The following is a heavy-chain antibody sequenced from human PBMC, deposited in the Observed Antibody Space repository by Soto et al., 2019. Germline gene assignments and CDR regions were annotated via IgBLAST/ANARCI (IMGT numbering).Heavy chain of an antibody. Sequence: QVQLVQSGAEVKKPGSSVKVSCKASGDTFSSYAINWVRQAPGQGLEWMGGIIPMFGTAKYAQKFKGRVTITAGESTRTVYMELSSLRSEDTALYYCARVGPAQYYDSSGYYSPLDYWGQGTLVTVSS. J-gene: IGHJ4*02. CDR3: ARVGPAQYYDSSGYYSPLDY. D-gene: IGHD3-22*01. CDR1: GDTFSSYA. V-gene: IGHV1-69*01. CDR2: IIPMFGTA.